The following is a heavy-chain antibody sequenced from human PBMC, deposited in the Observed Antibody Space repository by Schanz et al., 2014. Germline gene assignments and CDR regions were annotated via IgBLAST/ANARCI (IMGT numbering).Heavy chain of an antibody. CDR1: GGTFSSFG. Sequence: VQLEQSGAEVKKPGSSVKVSCKASGGTFSSFGINWVRQAPGQGLEWMGRIIPSLGLAKYEQKFQDKVTITADKSTFTAYMELSSLRSEDTAVYYCARAPTAYCSDTSCLGTPFDYWGQGTLVTVSS. D-gene: IGHD2-2*01. CDR3: ARAPTAYCSDTSCLGTPFDY. CDR2: IIPSLGLA. J-gene: IGHJ4*02. V-gene: IGHV1-69*02.